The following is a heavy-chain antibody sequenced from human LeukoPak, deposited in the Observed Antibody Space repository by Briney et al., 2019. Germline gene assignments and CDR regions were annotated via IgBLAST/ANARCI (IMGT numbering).Heavy chain of an antibody. CDR2: IYSGGSA. D-gene: IGHD2-2*01. CDR1: GFTVSSNY. Sequence: GGSLRLSCAASGFTVSSNYMSWVRQAPGKGLEWVSVIYSGGSAYYADSVKGRFTISRDNSKNTPYHQMNNLRAEDTAVYYCARTNYCSSTSCYVYLDYWGQGTLVTVSS. V-gene: IGHV3-66*01. CDR3: ARTNYCSSTSCYVYLDY. J-gene: IGHJ4*02.